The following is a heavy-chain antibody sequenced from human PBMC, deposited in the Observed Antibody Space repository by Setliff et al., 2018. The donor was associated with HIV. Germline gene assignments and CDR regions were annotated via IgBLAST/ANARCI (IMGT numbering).Heavy chain of an antibody. J-gene: IGHJ4*02. CDR1: GYTFIAYG. CDR3: ATLDYYGSQTYNLALHY. CDR2: IGPYNDRT. D-gene: IGHD3-10*01. Sequence: ASVKVSCKASGYTFIAYGISWVRRAPGQGLEWMGWIGPYNDRTEYEQKFQGRVTMTTDTSANTAYMELRSLGSDDTAVYYCATLDYYGSQTYNLALHYWGQGTLVTVSS. V-gene: IGHV1-18*01.